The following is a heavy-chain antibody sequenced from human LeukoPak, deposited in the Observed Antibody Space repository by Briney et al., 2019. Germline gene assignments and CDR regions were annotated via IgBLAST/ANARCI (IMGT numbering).Heavy chain of an antibody. CDR3: AKDPFAAEGD. Sequence: PGRSLRLSCAASGFIFKNYAMHWVRQGPGKGLEWVSGISWNSGAIDYADSVKGRFTVSRDNAKNSLYLQMSSLRPEDTAFYYCAKDPFAAEGDWGQGTLVTVSS. V-gene: IGHV3-9*01. J-gene: IGHJ4*02. CDR1: GFIFKNYA. CDR2: ISWNSGAI. D-gene: IGHD6-13*01.